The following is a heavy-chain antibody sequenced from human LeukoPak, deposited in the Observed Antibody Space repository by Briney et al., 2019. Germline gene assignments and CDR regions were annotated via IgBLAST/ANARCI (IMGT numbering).Heavy chain of an antibody. D-gene: IGHD2-15*01. CDR3: ARDFDRAGGDYFDY. J-gene: IGHJ4*02. CDR1: GSSISAYY. CDR2: IYTSDNT. V-gene: IGHV4-4*07. Sequence: PSQTLSLTCTVSGSSISAYYWTWIRRPAGRGREWIGRIYTSDNTDYNPSLKSRGTMSVDTSKNQFSPKLTSVTAADTAVYYCARDFDRAGGDYFDYWGQGALVTVSS.